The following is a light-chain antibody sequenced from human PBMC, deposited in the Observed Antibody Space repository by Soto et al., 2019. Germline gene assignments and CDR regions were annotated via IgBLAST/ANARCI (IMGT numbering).Light chain of an antibody. CDR2: WGS. CDR3: MQYLLVLPLT. J-gene: IGKJ4*01. V-gene: IGKV2-28*01. Sequence: DIVMTPSPLSLPVTPGEPASISCRSSPSLLHSNGYHYLHRYLQKPGQSPQLLIYWGSYRASGVPDRFSDSGSGTDFTRKNSSVEAEDVVVYYCMQYLLVLPLTCGGGTKVEIK. CDR1: PSLLHSNGYHY.